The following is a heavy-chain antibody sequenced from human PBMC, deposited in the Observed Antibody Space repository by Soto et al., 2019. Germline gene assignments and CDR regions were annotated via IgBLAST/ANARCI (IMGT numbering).Heavy chain of an antibody. J-gene: IGHJ4*02. Sequence: EVQLVESGGGLVKPGGSLRLSCAASGFTFSSYSMNWVRQAPGKGLEWVSSISSSSSYIYYADSVKGRFTISRDNAKNSLYLQRISLRAEDTAVYYCARGGSYSTTTCDYWGQGTLVTVSS. CDR2: ISSSSSYI. CDR1: GFTFSSYS. CDR3: ARGGSYSTTTCDY. D-gene: IGHD1-26*01. V-gene: IGHV3-21*01.